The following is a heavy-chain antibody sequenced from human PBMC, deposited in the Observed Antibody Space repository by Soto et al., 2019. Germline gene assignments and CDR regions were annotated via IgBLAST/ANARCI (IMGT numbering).Heavy chain of an antibody. V-gene: IGHV4-4*02. CDR3: ARYSSEYYFDS. D-gene: IGHD6-25*01. CDR2: ISHSGGT. J-gene: IGHJ4*02. CDR1: GGSITSSNW. Sequence: QVQLQESGPGLVKPSETLSLTCAVSGGSITSSNWWSWVRQPPGKGLEWIGEISHSGGTNYNPSLPSRVNISLDKSRNQFSLKLSSVTAADTAVYFCARYSSEYYFDSWGQGTLVTVSS.